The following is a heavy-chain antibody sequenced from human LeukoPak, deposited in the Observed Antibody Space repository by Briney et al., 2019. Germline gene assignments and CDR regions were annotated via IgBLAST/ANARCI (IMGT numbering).Heavy chain of an antibody. V-gene: IGHV4-59*12. CDR3: ARGRAPSYIRVPYYGMDV. CDR2: VSYRGST. CDR1: SGSISGYY. Sequence: SETLSLTCSVSSGSISGYYWSWIRQPPGKGLEWLGYVSYRGSTNYNPSLESRVTMSVDTSKNQFSLKLSSVTAADTAVDYCARGRAPSYIRVPYYGMDVWGQGTTVTVSS. J-gene: IGHJ6*02. D-gene: IGHD3-10*02.